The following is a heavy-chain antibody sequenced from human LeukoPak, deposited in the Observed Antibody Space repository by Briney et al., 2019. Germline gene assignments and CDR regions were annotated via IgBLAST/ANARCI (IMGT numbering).Heavy chain of an antibody. CDR1: GGTFSSYA. J-gene: IGHJ4*02. CDR3: AREGVEMATIFY. Sequence: ASVTVSCKASGGTFSSYAISWVRQAPGQGLEWMGGIIPIFGTANYAQKFQGRVTITADESTSTAYMELSSLRSEDTAVYYCAREGVEMATIFYWGQGTLVTVSS. D-gene: IGHD5-24*01. CDR2: IIPIFGTA. V-gene: IGHV1-69*13.